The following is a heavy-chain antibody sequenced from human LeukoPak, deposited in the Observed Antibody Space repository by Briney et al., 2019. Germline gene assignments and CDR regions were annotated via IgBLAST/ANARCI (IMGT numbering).Heavy chain of an antibody. CDR1: GFTLSSYA. J-gene: IGHJ5*02. V-gene: IGHV3-23*01. CDR3: AKDQVSSWYNWFDP. Sequence: GGSLRLSCAASGFTLSSYAMSWVRQAPGKGLEWVSAISGSGGSTYYADSVKGRFTISRDNSKNTLYLQMNSLRAEDTAVYYCAKDQVSSWYNWFDPWGQGTLVTVSS. D-gene: IGHD6-13*01. CDR2: ISGSGGST.